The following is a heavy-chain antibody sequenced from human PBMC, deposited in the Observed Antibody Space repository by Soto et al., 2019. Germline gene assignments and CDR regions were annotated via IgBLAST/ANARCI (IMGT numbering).Heavy chain of an antibody. CDR3: ARSRRGAFSIGWYSPSGYYNYGIDV. Sequence: LGESLKISCKGSGYSFTSYWISWVRQMPGKGLEWMGRIDPSDSYTNYSPSFQGHVTISADKSISTAYLQWSSLKASDTAMYYCARSRRGAFSIGWYSPSGYYNYGIDVWGQGTKVTVSS. CDR2: IDPSDSYT. D-gene: IGHD6-19*01. V-gene: IGHV5-10-1*01. CDR1: GYSFTSYW. J-gene: IGHJ6*02.